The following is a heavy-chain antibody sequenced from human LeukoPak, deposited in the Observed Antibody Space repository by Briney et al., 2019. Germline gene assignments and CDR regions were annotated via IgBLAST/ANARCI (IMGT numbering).Heavy chain of an antibody. V-gene: IGHV1-3*01. CDR2: INAGNGNT. CDR3: ARVAVAGPSRYFDY. J-gene: IGHJ4*02. Sequence: ASVKVSCKASGYTFTSYAMHWVRQAPGQGLEWMGWINAGNGNTKYSQKFQGRVTITRDTSASTAYMELSSLRSEDTAVYYCARVAVAGPSRYFDYWGQGTLVTVSS. D-gene: IGHD6-19*01. CDR1: GYTFTSYA.